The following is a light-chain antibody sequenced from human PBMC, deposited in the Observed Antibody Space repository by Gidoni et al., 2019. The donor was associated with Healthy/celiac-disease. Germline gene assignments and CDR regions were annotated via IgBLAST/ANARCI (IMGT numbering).Light chain of an antibody. J-gene: IGLJ2*01. CDR1: NIGSKS. CDR3: QVWDSSSDHVV. V-gene: IGLV3-21*03. Sequence: SYVLTQPPAVPVAPGKTARITCRGNNIGSKSVHWYQQKPCQAPVLVVYDDSDPPSGIPERVSGSNSGNTATLTISRVEAGDEADYYCQVWDSSSDHVVFGGGTKLTVL. CDR2: DDS.